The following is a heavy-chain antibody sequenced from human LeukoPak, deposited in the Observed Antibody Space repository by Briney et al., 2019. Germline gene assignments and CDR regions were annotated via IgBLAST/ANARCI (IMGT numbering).Heavy chain of an antibody. D-gene: IGHD3-22*01. J-gene: IGHJ4*02. CDR3: AKDTDYDSSGYVDY. Sequence: GGSLRLSCAASGFTFDDYAMHWVRQAPGKGLEWVSGISWNSGSIGYADSVKGRFTISRDSAKNSLYLQMNSLRAEDTALYYCAKDTDYDSSGYVDYWGQGTLVTVSS. CDR1: GFTFDDYA. V-gene: IGHV3-9*01. CDR2: ISWNSGSI.